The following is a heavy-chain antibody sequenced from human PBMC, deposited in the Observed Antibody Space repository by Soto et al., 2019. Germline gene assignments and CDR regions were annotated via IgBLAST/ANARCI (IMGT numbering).Heavy chain of an antibody. Sequence: GGSLRLSCAAFGFTFSSYAMSWVRQAPGKGLEWVSAISGSGGSTYYADSVKGRFTTSRDNSKNTLYLQMNSLRAEDTAVYYWAKDRISGYDAFDIWGQGTMVTVSS. V-gene: IGHV3-23*01. CDR2: ISGSGGST. J-gene: IGHJ3*02. CDR1: GFTFSSYA. D-gene: IGHD5-12*01. CDR3: AKDRISGYDAFDI.